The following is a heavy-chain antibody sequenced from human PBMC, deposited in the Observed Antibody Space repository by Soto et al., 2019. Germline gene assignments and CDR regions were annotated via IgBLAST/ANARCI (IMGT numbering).Heavy chain of an antibody. Sequence: SETLSLTCAVSGGSISSGGYSWSWIRQPPGKGLEWIGYIYHSGSTYYNPSLKSRVTISVDTSKNQFSLKLSSVTAADTAVYYCARAWIQPFYYYYGMDVWGQGTTVTVSS. CDR3: ARAWIQPFYYYYGMDV. CDR1: GGSISSGGYS. D-gene: IGHD5-18*01. V-gene: IGHV4-30-2*01. CDR2: IYHSGST. J-gene: IGHJ6*02.